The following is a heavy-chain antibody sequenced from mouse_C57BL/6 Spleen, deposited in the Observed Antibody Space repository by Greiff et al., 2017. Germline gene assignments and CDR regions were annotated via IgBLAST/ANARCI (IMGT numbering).Heavy chain of an antibody. CDR2: IWRGGST. Sequence: VKLLESGPGLVQPSQSLSITCTVSGFSLTSYGVHWVRQSPGKGLEWLGVIWRGGSTDYNAAFMSRLSITKYNSKSQVFFKMNSLQADDTAIYYCAKSWGDGYSDYYAMDYWGQGTSVTVSS. D-gene: IGHD2-3*01. CDR3: AKSWGDGYSDYYAMDY. J-gene: IGHJ4*01. CDR1: GFSLTSYG. V-gene: IGHV2-5*01.